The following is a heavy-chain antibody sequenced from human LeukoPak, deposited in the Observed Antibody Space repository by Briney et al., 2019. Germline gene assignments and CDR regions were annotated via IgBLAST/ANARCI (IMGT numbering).Heavy chain of an antibody. CDR3: ARGGILWFGELLSTDY. CDR1: GFTFRSYW. D-gene: IGHD3-10*01. Sequence: GGSLRLSCVASGFTFRSYWMTWVRQAPGKGQEGVANINQDGSEKYYADSLKGRFTISRDNAKNSLYLQMNSLRAEDTAVYYCARGGILWFGELLSTDYWGQGTLVTVSS. J-gene: IGHJ4*02. V-gene: IGHV3-7*01. CDR2: INQDGSEK.